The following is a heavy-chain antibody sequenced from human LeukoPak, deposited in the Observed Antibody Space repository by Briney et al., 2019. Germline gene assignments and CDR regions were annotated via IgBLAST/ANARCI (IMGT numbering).Heavy chain of an antibody. J-gene: IGHJ3*02. CDR3: ARVGYCSGGSCYSVNAFDI. CDR1: GYTFTGYY. D-gene: IGHD2-15*01. Sequence: GASVKVSCKASGYTFTGYYMHWVRQAPGQGLEWMGWINPNSGGTNYAQKFQGRVTMTRGTSISTAYMELSRLRSDDTAVYYCARVGYCSGGSCYSVNAFDIWGQGTMVTVSS. CDR2: INPNSGGT. V-gene: IGHV1-2*02.